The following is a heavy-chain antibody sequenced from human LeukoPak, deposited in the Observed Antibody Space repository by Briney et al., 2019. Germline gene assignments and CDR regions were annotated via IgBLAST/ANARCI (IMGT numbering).Heavy chain of an antibody. CDR1: GFTFSSYA. CDR2: ISGSGGST. Sequence: GGSLRLSCAASGFTFSSYAVTWVRQAPGKGLEWVSDISGSGGSTYYADSVKGRFTISRDNSKNTLYLQMNSLRAEDTAVYYCAKVLDYSRGQYYFDYWGQGTLVTVSS. J-gene: IGHJ4*02. V-gene: IGHV3-23*01. D-gene: IGHD4-11*01. CDR3: AKVLDYSRGQYYFDY.